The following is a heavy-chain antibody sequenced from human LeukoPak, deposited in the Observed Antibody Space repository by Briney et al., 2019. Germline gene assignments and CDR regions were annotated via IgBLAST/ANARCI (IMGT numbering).Heavy chain of an antibody. Sequence: PSETLSLTCTVSGDSITGYYWTWVRQPPGKGLEWIGYVYHTGTSNYNPSVRSRITMSVDTSKNQYSMKRTSVTAADTAVYFCARALDTWSALDYWGLGTLVTVSS. CDR3: ARALDTWSALDY. D-gene: IGHD5-18*01. V-gene: IGHV4-59*01. CDR2: VYHTGTS. CDR1: GDSITGYY. J-gene: IGHJ4*02.